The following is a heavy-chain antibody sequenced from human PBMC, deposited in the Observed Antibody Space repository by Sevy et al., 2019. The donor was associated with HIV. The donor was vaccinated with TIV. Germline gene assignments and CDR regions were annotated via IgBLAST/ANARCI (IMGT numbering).Heavy chain of an antibody. CDR1: GFIFSNYA. CDR3: ARCFGRDGHSIDY. CDR2: IWYDGTDK. J-gene: IGHJ4*02. V-gene: IGHV3-33*01. D-gene: IGHD3-16*01. Sequence: GGSLRLSCATSGFIFSNYAMHWIRQAPGKGLEWVAVIWYDGTDKYYADSVQGRFTITRDNCKNTLYLQMNSLRVEDTAVYYCARCFGRDGHSIDYWGQGTLVTVSS.